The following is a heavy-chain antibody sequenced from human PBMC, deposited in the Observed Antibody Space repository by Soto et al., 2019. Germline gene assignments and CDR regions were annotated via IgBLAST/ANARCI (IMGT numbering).Heavy chain of an antibody. D-gene: IGHD5-18*01. CDR2: IIPIFGTA. J-gene: IGHJ6*02. CDR3: ARDRGYSYGTDYYYYYGMDV. CDR1: VFTYTSSA. V-gene: IGHV1-69*13. Sequence: SVKVSCKASVFTYTSSAMHWVRQARGQRLEWMGGIIPIFGTANYAQKFQGRVTITADESTSTAYMELSSLRSEDTAVYYCARDRGYSYGTDYYYYYGMDVWGQGTTVTVSS.